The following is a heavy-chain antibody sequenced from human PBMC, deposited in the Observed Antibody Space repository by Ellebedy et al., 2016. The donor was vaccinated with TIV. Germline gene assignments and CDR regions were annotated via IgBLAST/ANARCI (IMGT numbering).Heavy chain of an antibody. CDR3: AREGSWYSSSWSDY. CDR2: IIPIFGTA. CDR1: GGTFSSYA. D-gene: IGHD6-13*01. J-gene: IGHJ4*02. V-gene: IGHV1-69*13. Sequence: SVKVSCXASGGTFSSYAISWVRQAPGQGLEWMGGIIPIFGTANYAQKFQGRVTITADESTSTAYMELRSLRSDDTAVYYCAREGSWYSSSWSDYWGQGTLVTVSS.